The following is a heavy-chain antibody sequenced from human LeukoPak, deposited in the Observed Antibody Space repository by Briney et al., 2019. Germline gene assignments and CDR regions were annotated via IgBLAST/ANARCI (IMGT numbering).Heavy chain of an antibody. CDR3: AREAARRPGEALSPGY. CDR2: ISGDGGST. Sequence: PGGSLRLSCVASGFTFDDYAMHWVRQAPGKGLEWVSLISGDGGSTYSSDSVKGRFTISRDNSKNSLYLQMNSLRTEDTALYFCAREAARRPGEALSPGYWGQRTLVTVSS. D-gene: IGHD6-6*01. CDR1: GFTFDDYA. V-gene: IGHV3-43*02. J-gene: IGHJ4*02.